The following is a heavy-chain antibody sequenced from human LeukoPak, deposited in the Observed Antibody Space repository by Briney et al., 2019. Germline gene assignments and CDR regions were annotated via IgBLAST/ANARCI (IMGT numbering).Heavy chain of an antibody. CDR3: ATDRLGATGYFDY. Sequence: ASVKVSCKVSGYTLTVLSMHWVRQAPGKGLEWMGGFDPEDGETIYAQKFQGGVTMTEDTSTDTAYMELSSLRSEDTAVYYCATDRLGATGYFDYWGQGTLVTVSS. CDR2: FDPEDGET. CDR1: GYTLTVLS. J-gene: IGHJ4*02. D-gene: IGHD1-26*01. V-gene: IGHV1-24*01.